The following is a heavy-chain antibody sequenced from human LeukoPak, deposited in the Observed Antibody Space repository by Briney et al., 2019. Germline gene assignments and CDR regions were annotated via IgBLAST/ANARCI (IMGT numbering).Heavy chain of an antibody. D-gene: IGHD2-2*01. J-gene: IGHJ6*02. V-gene: IGHV4-34*01. CDR3: ARGGAGVVVPDAPLSPSTMDV. Sequence: SETLSLTCAVYGGSFSGYYWSWIRQPPGKGLEWIGEINHSGSTNYNPSLKSRVTLSVDTSKNQFSLKLSSVTAADTAVYYCARGGAGVVVPDAPLSPSTMDVWGQGTTVTVSS. CDR2: INHSGST. CDR1: GGSFSGYY.